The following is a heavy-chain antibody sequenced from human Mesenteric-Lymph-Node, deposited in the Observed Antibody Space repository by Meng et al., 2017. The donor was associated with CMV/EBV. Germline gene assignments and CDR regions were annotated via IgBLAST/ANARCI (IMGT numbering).Heavy chain of an antibody. J-gene: IGHJ6*02. CDR3: SRGGERFGESGYYDMDV. V-gene: IGHV1-2*06. CDR1: YIFNGYY. CDR2: INPDSGGT. D-gene: IGHD3-10*01. Sequence: YIFNGYYIHWVRQAPGQGLEWLGRINPDSGGTNYAQNFQGRVTMTSDTSINTAYMELSRLRSDDTAVYYCSRGGERFGESGYYDMDVWGQGTTVTVSS.